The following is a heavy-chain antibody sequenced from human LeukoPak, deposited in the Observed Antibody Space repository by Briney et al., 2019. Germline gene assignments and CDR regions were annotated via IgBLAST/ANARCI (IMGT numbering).Heavy chain of an antibody. D-gene: IGHD4-17*01. CDR3: ARHTNDYGDYWFDP. CDR2: TYYSGST. CDR1: GGSISSSSYY. J-gene: IGHJ5*02. V-gene: IGHV4-39*01. Sequence: PSETLSLTCTVSGGSISSSSYYWGWIRQPPGTGLEWIGSTYYSGSTYYNPSLKSRVTISVDTSKNQFSLKLSSVTAADTAVYYCARHTNDYGDYWFDPWGQGTLVTVSS.